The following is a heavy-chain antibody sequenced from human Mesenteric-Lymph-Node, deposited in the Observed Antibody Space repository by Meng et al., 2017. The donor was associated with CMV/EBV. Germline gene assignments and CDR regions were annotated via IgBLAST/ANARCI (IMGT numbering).Heavy chain of an antibody. Sequence: GESLKTSCAASEFTFTTCWMNWVRQAPGKGLVWVSHINSDGSSTSYADSVKGRFTISRDNTKNTLYLQMNSLRAEDTAVYYCARATAGGNDVYYYYYYGMDVWGQGTTVTVSS. J-gene: IGHJ6*02. D-gene: IGHD1-1*01. CDR3: ARATAGGNDVYYYYYYGMDV. CDR1: EFTFTTCW. CDR2: INSDGSST. V-gene: IGHV3-74*01.